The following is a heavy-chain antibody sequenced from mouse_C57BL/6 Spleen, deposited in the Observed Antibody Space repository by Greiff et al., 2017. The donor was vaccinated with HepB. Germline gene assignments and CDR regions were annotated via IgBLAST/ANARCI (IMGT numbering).Heavy chain of an antibody. J-gene: IGHJ4*01. Sequence: EVKVVESEGGLVQPGSSMKLSCTASGFTFSDYYMAWVRQVPEKGLEWVANINYDGSSTYYLDSLKSRFIISRDNAKNILYLQMSSLKSEDTATYYCARGPDYYGMDYWGQGTSVTVSS. CDR3: ARGPDYYGMDY. CDR1: GFTFSDYY. CDR2: INYDGSST. V-gene: IGHV5-16*01.